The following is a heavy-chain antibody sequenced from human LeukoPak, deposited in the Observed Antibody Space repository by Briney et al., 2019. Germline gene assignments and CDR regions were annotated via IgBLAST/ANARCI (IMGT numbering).Heavy chain of an antibody. J-gene: IGHJ4*02. V-gene: IGHV1-18*01. CDR1: GCTFTSYG. Sequence: ASVKVSCKASGCTFTSYGITWVRQAPGQGLEWMGWISVYTGNTNYAQKLQGRVTMTTDTSTTTAYMELKSLRSDDTAVYYCARPLFTSGYPIYYWGQGTLVTVSS. CDR2: ISVYTGNT. D-gene: IGHD3-22*01. CDR3: ARPLFTSGYPIYY.